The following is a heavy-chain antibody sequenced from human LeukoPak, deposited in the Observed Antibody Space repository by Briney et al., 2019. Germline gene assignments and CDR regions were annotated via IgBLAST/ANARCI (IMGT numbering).Heavy chain of an antibody. CDR1: GFTFSNAW. V-gene: IGHV3-21*01. D-gene: IGHD1-1*01. Sequence: GGSLRLSCAASGFTFSNAWMNWVRQAPGKGLEWVSSISSSSSYIYYADSVKGRFTISRDNAKNSLYLQMNSLRAEDTAVYYCARFTRWSTKSFDYWGQGTLVTVSS. CDR3: ARFTRWSTKSFDY. J-gene: IGHJ4*02. CDR2: ISSSSSYI.